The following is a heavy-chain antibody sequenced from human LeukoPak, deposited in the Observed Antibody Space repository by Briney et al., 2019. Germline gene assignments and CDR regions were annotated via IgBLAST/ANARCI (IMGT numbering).Heavy chain of an antibody. CDR1: GYTFTGYY. CDR2: INPNSGGT. J-gene: IGHJ6*03. Sequence: GASVKVSCKASGYTFTGYYMHWVRQAPGQGLEWMGRINPNSGGTNYAQKFQGRVTMTRNTSISTAYMELSSLRSEDTAVYYCARRPRVAATRGGAYYYYMDVWGKGTTVTVSS. V-gene: IGHV1-2*06. CDR3: ARRPRVAATRGGAYYYYMDV. D-gene: IGHD2-15*01.